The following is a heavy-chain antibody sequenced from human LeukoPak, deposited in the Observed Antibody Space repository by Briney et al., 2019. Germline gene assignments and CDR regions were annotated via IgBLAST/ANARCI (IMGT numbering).Heavy chain of an antibody. Sequence: GGSLRLSCAASGFIFSDYYMSWIRQAPGKGLEWISYINSGGSTISYADSVKGRFTISRGNAKNSLYLQMNSLRAEDTAVYYCARGPEYLRPNDFWGQGTLVTVSS. V-gene: IGHV3-11*01. CDR3: ARGPEYLRPNDF. D-gene: IGHD2-2*01. J-gene: IGHJ4*02. CDR2: INSGGSTI. CDR1: GFIFSDYY.